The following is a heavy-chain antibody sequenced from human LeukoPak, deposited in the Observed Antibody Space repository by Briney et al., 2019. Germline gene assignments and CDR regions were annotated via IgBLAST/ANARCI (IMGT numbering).Heavy chain of an antibody. J-gene: IGHJ6*02. CDR3: ARGKKTVTTDYGMDV. V-gene: IGHV3-13*01. CDR2: IGTAGDT. CDR1: GFTFSSYD. D-gene: IGHD4-17*01. Sequence: GGSLRLSCAASGFTFSSYDMHWVRQVTGKGLEWVSAIGTAGDTYYPGSVKGRFTISRENAKISLYLQMNSLRAEDTAVYYCARGKKTVTTDYGMDVWGQGTTVTVSS.